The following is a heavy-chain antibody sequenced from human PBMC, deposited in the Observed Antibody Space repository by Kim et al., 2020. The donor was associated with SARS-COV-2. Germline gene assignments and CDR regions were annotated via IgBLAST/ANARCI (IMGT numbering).Heavy chain of an antibody. J-gene: IGHJ5*02. CDR2: IDPTDSYT. D-gene: IGHD3-3*01. V-gene: IGHV5-10-1*01. CDR1: GYNFTGYW. Sequence: GESLKISCKGSGYNFTGYWISWVRQMPGKGLEWMGRIDPTDSYTDYSPSFQSHVTISADKSLSSAYLQRSSLKVSDTDMYFCARHGDYDFWSGYRTNWFDPRGQGTQVTVS. CDR3: ARHGDYDFWSGYRTNWFDP.